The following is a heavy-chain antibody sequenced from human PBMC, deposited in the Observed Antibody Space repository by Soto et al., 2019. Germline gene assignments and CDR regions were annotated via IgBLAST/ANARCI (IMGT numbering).Heavy chain of an antibody. CDR1: GYIFNTYA. Sequence: QVQLLQSGAEVKKPGASVKVSCKASGYIFNTYAMHWVRQAPGQRLEWMGWINTDNGNAKYSQKFQGRVTLTKDTSASTVYMQLSGLRSEDKSVYYCARDWAREVPSAAPHFDCWCQGTLVTVSS. J-gene: IGHJ4*02. V-gene: IGHV1-3*04. CDR3: ARDWAREVPSAAPHFDC. D-gene: IGHD3-16*01. CDR2: INTDNGNA.